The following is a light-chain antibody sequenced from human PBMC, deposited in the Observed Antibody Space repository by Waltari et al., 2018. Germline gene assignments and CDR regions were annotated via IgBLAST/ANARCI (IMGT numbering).Light chain of an antibody. CDR3: GSYTSSSSLDVV. CDR2: EVS. V-gene: IGLV2-14*03. CDR1: SSDIGGYNY. Sequence: QSALTQPASVSGSPGQSITIPCTGTSSDIGGYNYVSWYQQHPGKAPKVIIYEVSKRPSEVSHRFSGPKSGNTASLTISGLQADDEADYYCGSYTSSSSLDVVFGGGTELTVL. J-gene: IGLJ3*02.